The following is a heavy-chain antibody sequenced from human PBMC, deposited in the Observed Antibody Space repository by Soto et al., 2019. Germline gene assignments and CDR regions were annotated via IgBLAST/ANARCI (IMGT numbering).Heavy chain of an antibody. J-gene: IGHJ4*02. D-gene: IGHD6-19*01. V-gene: IGHV3-21*01. CDR2: ISATSTYK. Sequence: GGSLRLSCVVSGFAFNNHSMAWVRQAPGKGLEWVASISATSTYKYHADSMKGRITVSRDDSQNSLFLQMDRLRVDDTAVYYCVRGPRWLQPYYFDSWGQGTRVTVSS. CDR1: GFAFNNHS. CDR3: VRGPRWLQPYYFDS.